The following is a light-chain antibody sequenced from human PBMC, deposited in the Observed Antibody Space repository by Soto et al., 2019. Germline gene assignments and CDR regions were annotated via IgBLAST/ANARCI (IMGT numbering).Light chain of an antibody. Sequence: DIVMTQSPDSLAVSLGERATINCKSSQSVFYSSNNKNYLAWYQHKPGHPPKLLIYWASNRESGVPDRFSGSGSETDFTLTISSLQAEDVAVYCCQQYYTTPGTFGQGTRLEIK. V-gene: IGKV4-1*01. CDR1: QSVFYSSNNKNY. CDR2: WAS. J-gene: IGKJ5*01. CDR3: QQYYTTPGT.